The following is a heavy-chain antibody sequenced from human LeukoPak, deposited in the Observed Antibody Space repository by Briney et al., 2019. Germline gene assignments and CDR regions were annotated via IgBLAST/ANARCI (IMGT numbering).Heavy chain of an antibody. V-gene: IGHV1-2*02. CDR3: ARDKPPYSSGWYREDWFDP. CDR1: GYTFTGYY. Sequence: GASVKVSCKASGYTFTGYYMHWVRQAPGQGREWMEWINPNSGGTNYAQKFQGRVTMTRDTSISTAYMELSRLRSDDTAVYYCARDKPPYSSGWYREDWFDPWGQGTLVTVSS. D-gene: IGHD6-19*01. J-gene: IGHJ5*02. CDR2: INPNSGGT.